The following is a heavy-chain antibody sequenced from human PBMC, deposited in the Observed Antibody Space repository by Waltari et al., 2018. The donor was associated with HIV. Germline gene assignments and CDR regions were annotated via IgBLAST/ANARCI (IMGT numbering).Heavy chain of an antibody. CDR3: AVPWGMTEPTDY. J-gene: IGHJ4*02. V-gene: IGHV1-2*02. D-gene: IGHD3-16*01. Sequence: QAQLVQSGAEVKKPGASVKVSCKASGYTFTSPGYYVHWVRQAPGQGLEWMGWVNPNSGGTVYAQNFRGRVTMTRDTSISTAYMELSRLRSDDTAIYYCAVPWGMTEPTDYWGQGTLVTVSS. CDR2: VNPNSGGT. CDR1: GYTFTSPGYY.